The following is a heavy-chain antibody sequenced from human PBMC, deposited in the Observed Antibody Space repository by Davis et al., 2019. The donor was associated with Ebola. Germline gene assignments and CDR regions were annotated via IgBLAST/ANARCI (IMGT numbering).Heavy chain of an antibody. V-gene: IGHV3-73*01. D-gene: IGHD4-17*01. J-gene: IGHJ4*02. CDR3: TNAVTTTDY. CDR1: GFTFSGSA. Sequence: GESLKISCAASGFTFSGSAMHWVRQASGKGLEWVGRIRSKANSYATAYAASVKGRFTISRDDSKNTAYPQMNSLKTEDTAVYYCTNAVTTTDYWGQGTLVTVSS. CDR2: IRSKANSYAT.